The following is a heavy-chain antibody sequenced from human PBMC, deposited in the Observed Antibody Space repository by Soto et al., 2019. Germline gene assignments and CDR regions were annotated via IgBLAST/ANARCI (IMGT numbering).Heavy chain of an antibody. CDR2: ISSSSYI. V-gene: IGHV3-21*01. J-gene: IGHJ6*02. Sequence: GGSLRLSCAASGFTFSSYSMNWVRQAPGKGLEWVSSISSSSYIYYADSVKGRFTISRDNAKNSLYLQMNSLRAEDTAVYYCARDRSEVYAKQYYYYGMDGWGQGTTVTVSS. CDR3: ARDRSEVYAKQYYYYGMDG. CDR1: GFTFSSYS. D-gene: IGHD2-8*01.